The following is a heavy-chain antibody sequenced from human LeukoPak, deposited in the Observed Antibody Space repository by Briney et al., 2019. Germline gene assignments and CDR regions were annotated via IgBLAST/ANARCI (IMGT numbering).Heavy chain of an antibody. J-gene: IGHJ3*02. CDR3: AREGTGTTRDAFDI. D-gene: IGHD1-1*01. CDR1: GFTFSSYD. Sequence: GGSLRLSCAASGFTFSSYDMHWVRQATGKGLEWVSDIGTAGDTYYPGSVKGRFTISRENAKNSLYLQMNSLRAGDTAVYYCAREGTGTTRDAFDIWGQGTMVTVSS. CDR2: IGTAGDT. V-gene: IGHV3-13*01.